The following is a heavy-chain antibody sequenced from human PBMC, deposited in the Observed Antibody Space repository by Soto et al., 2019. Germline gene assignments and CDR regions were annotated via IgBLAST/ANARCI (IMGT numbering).Heavy chain of an antibody. J-gene: IGHJ4*02. D-gene: IGHD4-17*01. CDR1: GGSISSSSYY. CDR2: IYYSGST. CDR3: ARRRGNRTIDY. Sequence: SETLSLTCTVSGGSISSSSYYWGWIRQPPGKGLEWIGSIYYSGSTYYNPSLKSRVTISVDTSKNQFSLKLSSVTAADTAVYYCARRRGNRTIDYWGQGTLVTVSS. V-gene: IGHV4-39*01.